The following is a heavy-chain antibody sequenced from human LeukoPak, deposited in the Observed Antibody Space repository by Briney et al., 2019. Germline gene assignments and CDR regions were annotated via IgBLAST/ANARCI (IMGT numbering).Heavy chain of an antibody. Sequence: ASVKVSRKASGYTFTNHHIYWVRQAPGRGLEWMGWIHPNGGDTIYAQKFQGRATMTTDTSITTAYVELTSLRSDDTAVYYCASHYGPGPVWGQGTLVTVS. D-gene: IGHD3-10*01. CDR1: GYTFTNHH. J-gene: IGHJ4*02. CDR3: ASHYGPGPV. V-gene: IGHV1-2*02. CDR2: IHPNGGDT.